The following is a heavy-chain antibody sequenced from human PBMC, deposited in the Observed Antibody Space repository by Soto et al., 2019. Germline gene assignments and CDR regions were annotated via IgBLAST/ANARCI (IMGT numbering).Heavy chain of an antibody. V-gene: IGHV4-38-2*01. Sequence: SETLSLTCAVSGYSISSGYYGGWIRQPPGKGLEWIGSIYHSRSTYYNPSIKSRVTISVDTSKNQFSLKLSSVTAEDTAVYYCAADYGDYVNWYFDLWGRGTLVTVSS. J-gene: IGHJ2*01. D-gene: IGHD4-17*01. CDR1: GYSISSGYY. CDR2: IYHSRST. CDR3: AADYGDYVNWYFDL.